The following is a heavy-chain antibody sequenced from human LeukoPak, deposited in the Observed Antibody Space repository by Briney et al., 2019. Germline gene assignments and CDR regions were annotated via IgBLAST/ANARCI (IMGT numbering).Heavy chain of an antibody. CDR1: GFTFSDYY. CDR2: ISSSGSTK. D-gene: IGHD1/OR15-1a*01. V-gene: IGHV3-11*04. CDR3: AREAYNWNNRMVDY. J-gene: IGHJ4*02. Sequence: GGSLRLSCAASGFTFSDYYMSWIRQAPGKGLEWVSYISSSGSTKYYAESVKGRFTISRDNAKNSLYLQMNSLRAEDTAVYYCAREAYNWNNRMVDYWGQGTLVTVSS.